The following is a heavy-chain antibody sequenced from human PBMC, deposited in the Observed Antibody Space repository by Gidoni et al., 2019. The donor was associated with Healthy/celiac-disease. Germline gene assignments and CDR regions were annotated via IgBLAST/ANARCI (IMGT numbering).Heavy chain of an antibody. CDR2: ISSSSTTI. CDR1: GVTFTTDS. V-gene: IGHV3-48*02. J-gene: IGHJ4*02. D-gene: IGHD6-13*01. CDR3: ARDRERLPRAATGFDY. Sequence: EVQMVESGGGLVQPGGALRLSCAASGVTFTTDSMTWVGQAPGKGLEWVSYISSSSTTIYYADSVKGLITISRDNAKNSLYLQMNSLRDDDTAVYYCARDRERLPRAATGFDYWGLGTLVTVSS.